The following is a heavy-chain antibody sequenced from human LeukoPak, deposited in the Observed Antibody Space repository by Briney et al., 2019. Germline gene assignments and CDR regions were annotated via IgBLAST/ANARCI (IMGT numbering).Heavy chain of an antibody. Sequence: EASVTVSFKASGYTFTGYYMHWVRQAPGQGLAWMGWINPNSGGTNYAQKFQGRVTMTRDTSISTAYMELSRLRSDDTAVYYCARDTVGASVFDYWGQGTLVTVSS. V-gene: IGHV1-2*02. CDR1: GYTFTGYY. J-gene: IGHJ4*02. CDR3: ARDTVGASVFDY. D-gene: IGHD1-26*01. CDR2: INPNSGGT.